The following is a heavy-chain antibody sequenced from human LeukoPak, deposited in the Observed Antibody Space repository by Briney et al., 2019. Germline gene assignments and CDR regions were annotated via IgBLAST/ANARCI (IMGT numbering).Heavy chain of an antibody. D-gene: IGHD3-16*01. Sequence: PGGTLRLSCAASGFTFSIYTMNWIRQAPGKGLEWVSYISSSGSTIYYADSVKGRFTISRDNAKNSLYLQMNSLRAEDTAVYYCARVELRRYFDYWGQGTLVTVSS. CDR2: ISSSGSTI. V-gene: IGHV3-48*04. J-gene: IGHJ4*02. CDR3: ARVELRRYFDY. CDR1: GFTFSIYT.